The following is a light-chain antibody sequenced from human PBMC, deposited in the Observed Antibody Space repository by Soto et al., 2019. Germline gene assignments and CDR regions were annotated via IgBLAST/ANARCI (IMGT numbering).Light chain of an antibody. CDR1: SSDVGAYKS. Sequence: QSALTQPASVSGSPGQSITISCTGTSSDVGAYKSVSWYQQHPGQAPKLIIYEVSNRPSGVSNRFSGFKSGNTASLTISGLEAEDEAHYFCLSYTSSKSWVFGGGTKVTVL. CDR2: EVS. J-gene: IGLJ3*02. CDR3: LSYTSSKSWV. V-gene: IGLV2-14*01.